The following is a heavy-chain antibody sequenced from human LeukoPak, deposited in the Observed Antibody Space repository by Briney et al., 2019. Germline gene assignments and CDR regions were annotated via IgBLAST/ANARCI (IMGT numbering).Heavy chain of an antibody. D-gene: IGHD3-9*01. CDR3: ARSEEDYDILTGYYPASGIDV. V-gene: IGHV4-59*01. J-gene: IGHJ6*04. Sequence: SETLSLTCTVSGGSISSYYWSWIRQPPGKGLEWIGYIYYSGSTNYNPSLKSRVTISVDTSKNQFSLKLSSVTAADTAVYYCARSEEDYDILTGYYPASGIDVWGKGTTVTVSS. CDR1: GGSISSYY. CDR2: IYYSGST.